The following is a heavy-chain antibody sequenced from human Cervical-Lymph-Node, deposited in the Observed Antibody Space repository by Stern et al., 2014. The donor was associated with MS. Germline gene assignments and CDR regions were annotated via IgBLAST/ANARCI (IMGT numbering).Heavy chain of an antibody. CDR3: ARDFDGDTTVTTAFDI. V-gene: IGHV1-69*01. J-gene: IGHJ3*02. D-gene: IGHD4-17*01. CDR1: GGTFRSFA. CDR2: LIPMCGAT. Sequence: QMQLVQSGAEVKKPGSSVKVSCKASGGTFRSFALSWVRQAPGQGLECMGGLIPMCGATNSAQKFQGRVTITADESTSTAYIELSSLRSEDTAVYFCARDFDGDTTVTTAFDIWGQGTMVTVSS.